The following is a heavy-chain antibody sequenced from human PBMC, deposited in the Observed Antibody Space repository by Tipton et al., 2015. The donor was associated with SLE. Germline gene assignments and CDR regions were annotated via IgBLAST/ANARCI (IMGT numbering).Heavy chain of an antibody. CDR3: AYGVVAATDDY. J-gene: IGHJ4*02. CDR2: INHSGST. V-gene: IGHV4-34*01. Sequence: TLSLTCAVYGGSFSGYYWSWIRQPPGKGLEWIGEINHSGSTNYSPSFQGHVTISADKSISTAYLQWSSLKASDTAMYYCAYGVVAATDDYWGQGTLVTVSS. CDR1: GGSFSGYY. D-gene: IGHD2-15*01.